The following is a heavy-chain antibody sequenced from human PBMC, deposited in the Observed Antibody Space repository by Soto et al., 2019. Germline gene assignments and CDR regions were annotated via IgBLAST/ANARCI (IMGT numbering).Heavy chain of an antibody. D-gene: IGHD1-26*01. CDR1: GFSFSSNS. CDR2: ISDSADRI. J-gene: IGHJ4*02. Sequence: GGSLRLSCKASGFSFSSNSMGWLRQAPGKGLDWVSSISDSADRIYYADSVRGRFTFSRDNSKNMMYLQMNSLRGEDTAVYYCASWAHGKFDYWGQGALVTVSS. CDR3: ASWAHGKFDY. V-gene: IGHV3-23*01.